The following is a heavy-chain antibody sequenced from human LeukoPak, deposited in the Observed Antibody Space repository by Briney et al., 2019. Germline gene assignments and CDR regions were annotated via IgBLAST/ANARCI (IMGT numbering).Heavy chain of an antibody. D-gene: IGHD2-15*01. V-gene: IGHV3-23*01. CDR3: AREECSGGSCYLDY. J-gene: IGHJ4*02. Sequence: PGGSLRLSCAASGFTFSSYAMTWVRQAPGKGLEWVSSISSSGGSTYYADSVRGRFTISRDNSKNTLYLQMNSLRAEDTAVYYCAREECSGGSCYLDYWGQGTLVTVSS. CDR2: ISSSGGST. CDR1: GFTFSSYA.